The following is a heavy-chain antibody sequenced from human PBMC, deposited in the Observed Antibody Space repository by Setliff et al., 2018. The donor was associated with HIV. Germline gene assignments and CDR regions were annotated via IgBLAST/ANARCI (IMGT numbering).Heavy chain of an antibody. CDR3: ARGRDYTGSWFRPFYLDF. Sequence: SETLSLTCTVSGGSISSGSYYWSWIRQPAGKGLEWIGHIYTSGSTNYNPSLKSRVTISVDTSKNQFSLKLTSVTAADTAIYYCARGRDYTGSWFRPFYLDFWGHGNLVTVPQ. CDR1: GGSISSGSYY. J-gene: IGHJ4*01. V-gene: IGHV4-61*09. D-gene: IGHD3-3*01. CDR2: IYTSGST.